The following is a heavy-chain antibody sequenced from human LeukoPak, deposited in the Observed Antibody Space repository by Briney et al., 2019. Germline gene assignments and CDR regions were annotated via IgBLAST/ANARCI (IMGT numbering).Heavy chain of an antibody. Sequence: PSETLSLTCIVSGSSISSDDCWGWIRQPPGKGLEWIGSISNRGSPYYNPSLKSRVTMSVDTPNNHFSLRLSSVTAADTAVYYCVRDGGFYYTASPNSWFDPWGQGTLVTVSS. J-gene: IGHJ5*02. V-gene: IGHV4-38-2*02. D-gene: IGHD2-15*01. CDR2: ISNRGSP. CDR1: GSSISSDDC. CDR3: VRDGGFYYTASPNSWFDP.